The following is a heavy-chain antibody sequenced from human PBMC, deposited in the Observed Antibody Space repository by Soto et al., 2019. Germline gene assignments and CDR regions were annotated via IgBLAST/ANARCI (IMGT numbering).Heavy chain of an antibody. V-gene: IGHV3-74*01. D-gene: IGHD3-10*01. CDR2: INSDGSST. Sequence: GGSLRLSCAASGFTFSSYWMHWVRQAPGKGLVWVSRINSDGSSTSYVDSVKGRFTISRDNAKNTLYLQMNSLRAEDTAVYYCAREIDYYGSGSYYKGYFDYWGQGTLVTVSS. CDR3: AREIDYYGSGSYYKGYFDY. CDR1: GFTFSSYW. J-gene: IGHJ4*02.